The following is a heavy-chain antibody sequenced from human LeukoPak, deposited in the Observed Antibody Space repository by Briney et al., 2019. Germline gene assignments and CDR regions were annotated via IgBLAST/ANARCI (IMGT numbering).Heavy chain of an antibody. D-gene: IGHD6-19*01. Sequence: GGSLRLSCAASGFTFSSYWMYWVRQAPGKGLEWVLGISGVDGKTYYADSVKGRFTISSDSSKNTLYLQMNSLRAEDTAVYYCAKGGSGWSYLDYWGQGALVTVSS. V-gene: IGHV3-23*01. J-gene: IGHJ4*02. CDR2: ISGVDGKT. CDR1: GFTFSSYW. CDR3: AKGGSGWSYLDY.